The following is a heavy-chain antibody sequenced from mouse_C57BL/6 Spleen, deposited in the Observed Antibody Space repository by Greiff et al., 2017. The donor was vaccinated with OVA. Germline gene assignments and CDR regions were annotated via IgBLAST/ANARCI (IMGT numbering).Heavy chain of an antibody. CDR2: IYPGSGNT. CDR1: GYNFNDYY. J-gene: IGHJ2*01. Sequence: QVQLKESGAELVRPGASVKLSCKASGYNFNDYYINWLKQRPGQGLEWIARIYPGSGNTYYSEKFKGKATLTAEKSSSTAYMQLSSLTSEDSAVYFCARRGDGYYFDYWGQGTTLTVSS. V-gene: IGHV1-76*01. D-gene: IGHD2-3*01. CDR3: ARRGDGYYFDY.